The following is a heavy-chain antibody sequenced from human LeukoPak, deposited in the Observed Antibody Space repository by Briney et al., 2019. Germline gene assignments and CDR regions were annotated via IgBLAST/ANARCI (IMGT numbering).Heavy chain of an antibody. CDR3: ARGGSSGWYNYYFVY. CDR2: ISAYNGNT. J-gene: IGHJ4*02. V-gene: IGHV1-18*01. CDR1: GYTFTSYG. D-gene: IGHD6-19*01. Sequence: ASVKVSCKASGYTFTSYGISWMRQAPGQGLEWMGWISAYNGNTNYAQKLQGRITMTTDTSTSTAYMELRSLRSDDTAVYYCARGGSSGWYNYYFVYWGQGTLVTVSS.